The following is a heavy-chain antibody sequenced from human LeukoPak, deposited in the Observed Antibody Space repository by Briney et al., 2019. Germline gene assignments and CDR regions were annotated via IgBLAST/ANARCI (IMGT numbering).Heavy chain of an antibody. CDR3: ARSRLWPTGTFDV. Sequence: SETLSLTCVVYGGTFRGYYWNWIRQSPRKGLEWIGEINHSGSTTYNPSFKSRVTISVDTSKNHFSLKVNSLTAADTALYFCARSRLWPTGTFDVWDQGTVVTVPS. D-gene: IGHD1-1*01. V-gene: IGHV4-34*01. CDR2: INHSGST. J-gene: IGHJ3*01. CDR1: GGTFRGYY.